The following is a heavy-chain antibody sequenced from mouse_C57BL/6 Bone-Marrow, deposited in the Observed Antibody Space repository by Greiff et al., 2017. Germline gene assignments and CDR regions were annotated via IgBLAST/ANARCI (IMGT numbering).Heavy chain of an antibody. Sequence: LVESGAELARPGASVKLSCKASGYTFTSYGISWVKQRTGQGLEWIGEIYPRSGNTYYNEKFKGKATLTADNSSSTAYMELRSLTSEDSAVYFCARGGVITTVVAPMDYWGQGTSVTVSS. CDR3: ARGGVITTVVAPMDY. D-gene: IGHD1-1*01. V-gene: IGHV1-81*01. CDR2: IYPRSGNT. J-gene: IGHJ4*01. CDR1: GYTFTSYG.